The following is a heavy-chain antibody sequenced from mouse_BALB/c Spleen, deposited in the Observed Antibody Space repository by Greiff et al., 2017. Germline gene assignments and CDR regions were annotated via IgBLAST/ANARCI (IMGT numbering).Heavy chain of an antibody. CDR3: ARGGYGNNYAMDY. Sequence: QVHVKQSGAELAKPGASVKMSCKASGYTFTSYWMHWVKQRPGQGLEWIGYINPSTGYTEYNQKFKDKATLTADKSSSTAYMQLSSLTSEDSAVYYCARGGYGNNYAMDYWGQGTSVTVSS. V-gene: IGHV1-7*01. CDR1: GYTFTSYW. J-gene: IGHJ4*01. D-gene: IGHD2-10*02. CDR2: INPSTGYT.